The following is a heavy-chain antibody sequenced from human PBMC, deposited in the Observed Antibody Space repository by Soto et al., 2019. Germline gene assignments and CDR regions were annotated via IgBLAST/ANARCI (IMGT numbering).Heavy chain of an antibody. Sequence: VQLLESGGGLVQPGGSLRLSCAASRFTFNNYAMTWVRQAPGKGLAWVSAISGGGDTTSYADSVKGRFTASRDGSKHTLYLQMSSLRAEDTALYYCAKGRGGSGSLTPRVDFWGQGTLVTVSS. CDR2: ISGGGDTT. D-gene: IGHD3-10*01. CDR3: AKGRGGSGSLTPRVDF. V-gene: IGHV3-23*01. J-gene: IGHJ4*02. CDR1: RFTFNNYA.